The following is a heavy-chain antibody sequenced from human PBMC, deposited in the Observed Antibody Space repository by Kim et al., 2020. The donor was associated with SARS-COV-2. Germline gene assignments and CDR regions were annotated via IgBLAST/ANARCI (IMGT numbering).Heavy chain of an antibody. J-gene: IGHJ5*02. CDR1: GFTFSSYE. CDR3: TSPQSGSYSS. D-gene: IGHD1-26*01. Sequence: GGSLRLSCAASGFTFSSYEMNWVRQAPGKGLEWVSFISSSGASIYYADSVKGRFTVSRDNAKNSLYLQMNSLRAEDTAIYYCTSPQSGSYSSWGQGTLVT. V-gene: IGHV3-48*03. CDR2: ISSSGASI.